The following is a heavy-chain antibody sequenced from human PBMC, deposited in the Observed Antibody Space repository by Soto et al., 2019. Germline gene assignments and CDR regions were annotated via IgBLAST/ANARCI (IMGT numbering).Heavy chain of an antibody. J-gene: IGHJ5*02. CDR2: ISGSGGGT. CDR1: GFTFGNYA. CDR3: AKDDEQLPEGSWFDP. D-gene: IGHD6-6*01. Sequence: GGSLRLSCAASGFTFGNYAMTWVRQAPGKGLECVSRISGSGGGTYYADSVKGRFTISRDNSENTLYLHLNSLRAEDTAVYYCAKDDEQLPEGSWFDPWGQGTLVTVSS. V-gene: IGHV3-23*01.